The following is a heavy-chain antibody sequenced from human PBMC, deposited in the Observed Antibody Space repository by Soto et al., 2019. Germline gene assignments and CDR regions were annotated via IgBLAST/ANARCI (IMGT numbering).Heavy chain of an antibody. V-gene: IGHV4-30-2*01. CDR1: GGSISSGGYS. Sequence: QLQLQESGSGLVKPSQTLSLTCAVSGGSISSGGYSWSWIRQPPGKGLEWIGYIYHSGSTYYNPSPQSRVTIAVDRSKNQFSLKLSSVTAADTAVYYCARGMTTVTTIDYWGQGTLVTVSS. D-gene: IGHD4-4*01. J-gene: IGHJ4*02. CDR3: ARGMTTVTTIDY. CDR2: IYHSGST.